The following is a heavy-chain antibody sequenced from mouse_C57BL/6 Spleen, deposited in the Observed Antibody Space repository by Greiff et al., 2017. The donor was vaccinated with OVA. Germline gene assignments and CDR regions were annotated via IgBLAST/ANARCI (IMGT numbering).Heavy chain of an antibody. Sequence: VQLQQPGTELVKPGASVKLSCKASGYTFTSYWMHWVKQRPGQGLEWIGNINPSNGGTNYNEKFKSKATLTVDKSSSTAYMQLSSLTSEDSAVYYCARLGQEYYYAMDYWGQGTSVTVSS. J-gene: IGHJ4*01. CDR2: INPSNGGT. CDR3: ARLGQEYYYAMDY. D-gene: IGHD4-1*01. V-gene: IGHV1-53*01. CDR1: GYTFTSYW.